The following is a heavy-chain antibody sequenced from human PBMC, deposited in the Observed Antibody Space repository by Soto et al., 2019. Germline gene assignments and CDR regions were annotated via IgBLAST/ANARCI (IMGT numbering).Heavy chain of an antibody. D-gene: IGHD3-3*01. Sequence: SETLSLTCAVYGGSFSGYYWSWIRQPPGKRLEWIGEINHSGSTNYNPSLKSRVTISVDTSKNQFSLKLSSVIAADTAVYYCARAPTHGITIFGVVTGMDVWGKGTTVTVSS. CDR1: GGSFSGYY. CDR3: ARAPTHGITIFGVVTGMDV. J-gene: IGHJ6*04. V-gene: IGHV4-34*01. CDR2: INHSGST.